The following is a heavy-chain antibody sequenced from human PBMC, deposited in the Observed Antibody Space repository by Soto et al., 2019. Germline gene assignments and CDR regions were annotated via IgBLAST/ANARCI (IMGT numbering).Heavy chain of an antibody. Sequence: ASVQVSCKASGYSFTNNDVSWVRQATGQGLEWMGWMNPGSGDTGYAQKFQGRVTMTRDIPIATAYMELSSLRSDDTAIYYCARMATFGSLNWFDPWGQGPLVTRLL. D-gene: IGHD3-16*01. J-gene: IGHJ5*02. CDR3: ARMATFGSLNWFDP. V-gene: IGHV1-8*01. CDR1: GYSFTNND. CDR2: MNPGSGDT.